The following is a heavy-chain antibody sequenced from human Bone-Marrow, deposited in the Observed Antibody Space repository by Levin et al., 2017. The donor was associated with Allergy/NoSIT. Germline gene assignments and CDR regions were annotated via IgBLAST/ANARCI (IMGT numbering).Heavy chain of an antibody. D-gene: IGHD3/OR15-3a*01. J-gene: IGHJ3*02. CDR1: GGSIGSDNW. V-gene: IGHV4-4*02. Sequence: LSQTLSLTCAVSGGSIGSDNWWSWVRQVPGEGLEWIGEVYHTGITYYNPSLTSRVTMSVDKSKNQFSLKLSSVTAADTAVYYCARESRLWTGSYHNDAFNIWGQGTMVTVSS. CDR3: ARESRLWTGSYHNDAFNI. CDR2: VYHTGIT.